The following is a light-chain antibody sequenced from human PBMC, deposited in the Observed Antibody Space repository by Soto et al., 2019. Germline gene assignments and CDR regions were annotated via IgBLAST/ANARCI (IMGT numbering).Light chain of an antibody. CDR2: EVS. CDR1: SSDVGGYNY. J-gene: IGLJ2*01. Sequence: QSVLTQPPSASGSPGQSVTISCTGTSSDVGGYNYVSWYQQHPGKAPKLMIYEVSKRPSGVPDRFSGSKSGNTASLTVSGLQAEDEADYCCSSYAGSNNFVVFGGGTKLPVL. V-gene: IGLV2-8*01. CDR3: SSYAGSNNFVV.